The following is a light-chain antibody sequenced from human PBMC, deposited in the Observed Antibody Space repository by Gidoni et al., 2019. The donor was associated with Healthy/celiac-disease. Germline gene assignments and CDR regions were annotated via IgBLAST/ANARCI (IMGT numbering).Light chain of an antibody. J-gene: IGKJ2*03. V-gene: IGKV3-20*01. CDR2: GAS. CDR1: PSVSSSY. CDR3: QQYGSSPLYS. Sequence: IVLKQSQGTLSLSPGERATLSCRASPSVSSSYLAWYQQKPGQAPRLLIYGASSRATGIPDRFSGSGSGTDFTLTISRLEPEDFAVYYCQQYGSSPLYSFGQXTKLEIK.